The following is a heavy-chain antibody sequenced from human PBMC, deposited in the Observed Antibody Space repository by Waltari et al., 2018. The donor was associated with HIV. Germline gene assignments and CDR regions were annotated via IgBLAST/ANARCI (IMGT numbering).Heavy chain of an antibody. CDR1: GFNFSTYA. Sequence: QVQLVESGGGVVQPGRSLRLSCAASGFNFSTYAMHWVPQAPGKGLEWVAFISYDGSNKYYADSVNGRFTISRDNSKNTLYLQMNSLRAEDTAVYYCARDPQYCSSTSCSYYFDYWGQGTLVTVSS. CDR3: ARDPQYCSSTSCSYYFDY. J-gene: IGHJ4*02. CDR2: ISYDGSNK. D-gene: IGHD2-2*01. V-gene: IGHV3-30-3*01.